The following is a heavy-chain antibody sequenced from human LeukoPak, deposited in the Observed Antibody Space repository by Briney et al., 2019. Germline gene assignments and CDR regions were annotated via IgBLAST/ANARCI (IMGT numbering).Heavy chain of an antibody. J-gene: IGHJ3*02. Sequence: ASVKVSCKASGYTFTSYYMHWVRQAPGQGLEWMGIINPSGGSTSYAQKFQGRVTMTRDTSTSTVYMELSSLRSEDTAVYYCARDRDGYNPEGAFDIWGQGTMVTVSS. CDR3: ARDRDGYNPEGAFDI. CDR1: GYTFTSYY. CDR2: INPSGGST. V-gene: IGHV1-46*01. D-gene: IGHD5-24*01.